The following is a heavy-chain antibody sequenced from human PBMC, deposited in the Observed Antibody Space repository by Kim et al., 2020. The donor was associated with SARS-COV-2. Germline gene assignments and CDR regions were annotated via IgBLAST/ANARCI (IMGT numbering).Heavy chain of an antibody. V-gene: IGHV4-31*03. CDR1: GGSISSGGYY. Sequence: SETLSLTCTVSGGSISSGGYYWSWIRQHPGKGLEWIGYVYYSGSTYYNPSLKSRVTTSVDTSKNQFSLTLSSVTAADTAVYYCARDRGFGELIRFDPWGQGTLVTVSS. J-gene: IGHJ5*02. CDR2: VYYSGST. D-gene: IGHD3-10*01. CDR3: ARDRGFGELIRFDP.